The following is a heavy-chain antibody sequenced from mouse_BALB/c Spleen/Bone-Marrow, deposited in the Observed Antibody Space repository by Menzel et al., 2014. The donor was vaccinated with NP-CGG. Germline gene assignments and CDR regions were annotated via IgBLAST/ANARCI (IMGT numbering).Heavy chain of an antibody. CDR3: ARGPGSSPWFAY. D-gene: IGHD1-1*01. Sequence: QVQLQQSGAELVRSGASVKMSCKASGYTFTSYNMHWVKQTPGQGLEWIGYIYPGNGGTNYNRNFKGKATLTADTSSSTAYMQISSLSSEDSAVYFCARGPGSSPWFAYWGQGTLVTVSA. CDR2: IYPGNGGT. V-gene: IGHV1-12*01. CDR1: GYTFTSYN. J-gene: IGHJ3*01.